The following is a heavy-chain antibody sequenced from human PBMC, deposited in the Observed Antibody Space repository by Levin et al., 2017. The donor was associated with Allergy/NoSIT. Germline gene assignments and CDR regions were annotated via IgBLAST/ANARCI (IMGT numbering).Heavy chain of an antibody. V-gene: IGHV4-61*01. CDR1: GGSVSSGSYY. CDR3: AIGEGAATYYYYGMDV. Sequence: SETLSLTCTVSGGSVSSGSYYWSWIRQPPGKGLEWIGYIYYSGSTNYNPSLKSRVTISVDTSKNQFSLKLSSVTAADTAVYYCAIGEGAATYYYYGMDVWGQGTTVTVSS. CDR2: IYYSGST. D-gene: IGHD3-10*01. J-gene: IGHJ6*02.